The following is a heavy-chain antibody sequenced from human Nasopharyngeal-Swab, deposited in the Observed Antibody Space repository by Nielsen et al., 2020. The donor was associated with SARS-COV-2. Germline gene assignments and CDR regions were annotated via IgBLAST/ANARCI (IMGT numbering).Heavy chain of an antibody. V-gene: IGHV4-59*08. Sequence: SETLSLTCNVSGGSISSHYWSWIRQSPGKGLEWIGYIYYSGSTNYNPSLKSRVTISMATSRDQFSLKLSSVTAADTAVYYCARHVYYDSSGYYYVPFDYWGQGTLVTVSS. CDR3: ARHVYYDSSGYYYVPFDY. J-gene: IGHJ4*02. CDR1: GGSISSHY. CDR2: IYYSGST. D-gene: IGHD3-22*01.